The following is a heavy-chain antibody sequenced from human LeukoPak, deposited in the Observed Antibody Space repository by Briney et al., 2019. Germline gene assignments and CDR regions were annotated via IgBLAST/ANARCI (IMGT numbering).Heavy chain of an antibody. V-gene: IGHV4-39*07. Sequence: SETLSPTCTVSGGSISSYYWSWIRQPPGKGLEWIGSIYYSGSTYYNPSLKSRVTISVDTSKNQFSLKLSSVTAADTAVYYCARVCSSTSCLIDYWGQGILVTVSS. CDR1: GGSISSYY. CDR3: ARVCSSTSCLIDY. J-gene: IGHJ4*02. CDR2: IYYSGST. D-gene: IGHD2-2*01.